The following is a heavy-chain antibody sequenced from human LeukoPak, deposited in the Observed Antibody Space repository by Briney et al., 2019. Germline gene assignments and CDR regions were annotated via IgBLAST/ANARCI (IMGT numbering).Heavy chain of an antibody. V-gene: IGHV3-9*01. D-gene: IGHD1-1*01. CDR1: GFTFDDYA. J-gene: IGHJ5*02. CDR3: TRVAQSGPTGWFDP. Sequence: PGRSLRLSCAASGFTFDDYAMHWVRQAPGKGLEWVSGISWNSGSIGYADSVKGRFTISGDNPGNVMYLQMDSLRAEDTAVYYCTRVAQSGPTGWFDPWGQGTLVTVSS. CDR2: ISWNSGSI.